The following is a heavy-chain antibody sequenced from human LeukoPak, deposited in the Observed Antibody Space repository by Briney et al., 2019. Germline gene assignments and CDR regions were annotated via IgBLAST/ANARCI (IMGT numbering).Heavy chain of an antibody. CDR2: INHSGGT. Sequence: SETLSLTCAVYGGSFSGYYWNWIRQPPGKGLEWIGEINHSGGTNYNPSLKSRVTISVDTSKNQFSLKLNSVTAADTAVYYCARHYGPWGQGTLVTVSS. CDR3: ARHYGP. V-gene: IGHV4-34*01. D-gene: IGHD3-16*01. J-gene: IGHJ5*02. CDR1: GGSFSGYY.